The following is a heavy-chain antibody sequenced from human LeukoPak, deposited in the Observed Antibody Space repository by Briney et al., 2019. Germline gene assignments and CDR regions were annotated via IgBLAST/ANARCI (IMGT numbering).Heavy chain of an antibody. CDR3: ARDPPNYGYYYYYGMDV. Sequence: ASVKVSCKASGYTFTSYAMNWVRQAPGQGLEWMRWINTNTGNPTYAQGFTGRFVFSLDTSVSTAYLQISSLKAEDTAVYYCARDPPNYGYYYYYGMDVWGQGTTVTVSS. CDR1: GYTFTSYA. J-gene: IGHJ6*02. CDR2: INTNTGNP. D-gene: IGHD3-10*01. V-gene: IGHV7-4-1*02.